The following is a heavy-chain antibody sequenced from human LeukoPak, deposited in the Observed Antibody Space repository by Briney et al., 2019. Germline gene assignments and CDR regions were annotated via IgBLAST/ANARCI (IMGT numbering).Heavy chain of an antibody. J-gene: IGHJ6*02. V-gene: IGHV1-8*01. CDR3: ARAGIYCSGGSCYSLYYYGMEV. CDR1: GYTFTSYD. D-gene: IGHD2-15*01. Sequence: GASVKVSCKASGYTFTSYDIDWVRQATGQGLEWMGWMNPNSGNTGYAQKFQGRVTMTRNTSISTAYMELSSLRSEDTAVYYCARAGIYCSGGSCYSLYYYGMEVWGQGTTVTVSS. CDR2: MNPNSGNT.